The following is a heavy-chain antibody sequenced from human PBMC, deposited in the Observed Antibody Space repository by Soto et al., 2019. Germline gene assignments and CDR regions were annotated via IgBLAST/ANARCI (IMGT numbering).Heavy chain of an antibody. J-gene: IGHJ4*02. CDR2: FDPEDGET. CDR3: ATDGGIAVDRVPKYYFDY. D-gene: IGHD6-19*01. CDR1: GYSLTELS. V-gene: IGHV1-24*01. Sequence: GASVKISCKVSGYSLTELSVHWVLQAPVKGLEWMGGFDPEDGETIYAQKFHGRLTMTEDTSTDTDYTELSRLSYEDTAVSYSATDGGIAVDRVPKYYFDYWGQGNLVTVFS.